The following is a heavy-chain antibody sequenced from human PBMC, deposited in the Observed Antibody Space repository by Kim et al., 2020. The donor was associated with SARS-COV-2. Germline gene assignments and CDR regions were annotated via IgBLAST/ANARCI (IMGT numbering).Heavy chain of an antibody. CDR2: IGVDGTA. CDR1: GFTFSACA. CDR3: QEGVGGF. V-gene: IGHV3-23*01. J-gene: IGHJ6*03. D-gene: IGHD3-16*01. Sequence: GGSLRLSCTASGFTFSACAMGWVRQAPGKGLEWVSSIGVDGTAYYPASSGNGLFTSTKNASNTLYFQLLNRRGAETATFYFSQEGVGGFWG.